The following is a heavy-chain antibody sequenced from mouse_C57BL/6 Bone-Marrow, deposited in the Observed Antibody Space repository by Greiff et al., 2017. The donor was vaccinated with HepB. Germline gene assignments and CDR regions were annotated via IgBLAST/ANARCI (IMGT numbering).Heavy chain of an antibody. J-gene: IGHJ1*03. D-gene: IGHD1-1*01. CDR2: IYPGDGDT. CDR3: ARVITTVVAVDWYFDV. Sequence: VHLVESGAELVKPGASVKISCKASGYAFSSYWMNWVKQRPGKGLEWIGQIYPGDGDTNYNGKFKGKATLTADKSSSTAYMQLSSLTSEDSAVYFCARVITTVVAVDWYFDVWGTGTTVTVSS. V-gene: IGHV1-80*01. CDR1: GYAFSSYW.